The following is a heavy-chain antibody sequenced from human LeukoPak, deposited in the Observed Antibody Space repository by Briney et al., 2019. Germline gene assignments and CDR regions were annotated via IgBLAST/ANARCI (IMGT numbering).Heavy chain of an antibody. CDR3: ARDSSRIADLDAFDI. D-gene: IGHD6-13*01. J-gene: IGHJ3*02. CDR1: GFTFSDHY. Sequence: PGGSLRLSCAASGFTFSDHYMTWIRQAPGKGLEWVSYISSSGSPIYYADSVKGRFTISRDNAKSSLYLQMNSLRAEDTAVYYCARDSSRIADLDAFDIWGQGTKVTVSS. V-gene: IGHV3-11*04. CDR2: ISSSGSPI.